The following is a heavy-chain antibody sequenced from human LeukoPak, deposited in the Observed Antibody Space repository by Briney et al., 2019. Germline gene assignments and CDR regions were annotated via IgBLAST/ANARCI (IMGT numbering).Heavy chain of an antibody. J-gene: IGHJ4*02. D-gene: IGHD5-12*01. V-gene: IGHV3-30-3*01. Sequence: PGGSLRLSCAASGFTFDNYAMHWVRLAPGKGLEWLAVISYDGSMKYYADSAKGRFTISRDNSKNTLYLQMNSLTAVDTGIYYCATADRWLRSRVDYWGQGTLVTVSS. CDR3: ATADRWLRSRVDY. CDR1: GFTFDNYA. CDR2: ISYDGSMK.